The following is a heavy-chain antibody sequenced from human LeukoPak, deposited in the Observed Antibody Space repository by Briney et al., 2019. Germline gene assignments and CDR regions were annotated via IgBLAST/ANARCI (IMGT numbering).Heavy chain of an antibody. J-gene: IGHJ6*02. D-gene: IGHD4-17*01. Sequence: GGSLRLSCAASGFTFSDYYMSWIRQAPGKGLEWVSYISSSGSTIYYADSVKGRFTISRDNAKNSLYLQMNSLRAEDTAVYYCATSRDYGDYHYYYGMDVWGQGTTVTVSS. CDR2: ISSSGSTI. CDR1: GFTFSDYY. CDR3: ATSRDYGDYHYYYGMDV. V-gene: IGHV3-11*01.